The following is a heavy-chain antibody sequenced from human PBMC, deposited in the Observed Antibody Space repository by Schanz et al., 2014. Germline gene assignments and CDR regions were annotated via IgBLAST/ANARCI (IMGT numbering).Heavy chain of an antibody. CDR3: ARDKGGYYPFDY. Sequence: EVQLLESGGGLVQPGGSLRLSCAVSGFTFSSYAMSWVRQAPGKGLEWVANIKQDESERSYVDSVKGRFTISRDNAKNSLYLQMNSLRAEDTAVYYCARDKGGYYPFDYWGQGTLVTVSS. V-gene: IGHV3-7*01. D-gene: IGHD3-3*01. CDR2: IKQDESER. CDR1: GFTFSSYA. J-gene: IGHJ4*02.